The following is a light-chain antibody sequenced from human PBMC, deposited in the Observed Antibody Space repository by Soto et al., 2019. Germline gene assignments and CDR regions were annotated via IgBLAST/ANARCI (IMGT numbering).Light chain of an antibody. CDR1: MSYFVGYKF. CDR3: SSYAGSDNLA. J-gene: IGLJ2*01. CDR2: EVS. Sequence: SALTQQASVSRSPGQSMTIACTGTMSYFVGYKFVSWYQQHPGTAPKLMIYEVSNRPSGVSSRFSGSKSGNTAYLTISGLQAEDEADYYCSSYAGSDNLAFGGGTKVSVL. V-gene: IGLV2-14*01.